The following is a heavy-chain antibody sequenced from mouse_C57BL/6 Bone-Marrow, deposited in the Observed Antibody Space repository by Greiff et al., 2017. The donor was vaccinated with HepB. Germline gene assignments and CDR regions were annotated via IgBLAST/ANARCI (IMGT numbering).Heavy chain of an antibody. Sequence: QVQLQQPGAELVKPGASVKLSCKASGYTFTSYWMHWVKQRPGQGLEWIGMIHPNSGSTNYNEKFKSKATLTVDKSSSTAYMQLSSLTSEDSAVYCCARTIYYDYDWFAYWGQGTLVTVSA. CDR3: ARTIYYDYDWFAY. D-gene: IGHD2-4*01. CDR2: IHPNSGST. V-gene: IGHV1-64*01. CDR1: GYTFTSYW. J-gene: IGHJ3*01.